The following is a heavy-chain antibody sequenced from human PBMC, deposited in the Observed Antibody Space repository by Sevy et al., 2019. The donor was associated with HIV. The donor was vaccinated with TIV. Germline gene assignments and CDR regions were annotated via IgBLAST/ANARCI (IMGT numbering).Heavy chain of an antibody. Sequence: EGSLRLSCAASGFTFDDYGMSWVRQAPGKGLEWVSGINWNGGSTGYADSVKGRFTISRDNAKNSLYLQMNSLRAEDTALYYCAREWWKASSGYELYYFDYWGLGTLVTVSS. CDR3: AREWWKASSGYELYYFDY. J-gene: IGHJ4*02. D-gene: IGHD5-12*01. CDR2: INWNGGST. V-gene: IGHV3-20*04. CDR1: GFTFDDYG.